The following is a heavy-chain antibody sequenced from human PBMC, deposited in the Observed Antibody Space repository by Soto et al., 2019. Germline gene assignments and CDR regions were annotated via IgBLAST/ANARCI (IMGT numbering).Heavy chain of an antibody. CDR3: ARDQVGSSGWYDHDAFDI. CDR2: ISSSSSTI. CDR1: GFTFSSYS. J-gene: IGHJ3*02. D-gene: IGHD6-19*01. Sequence: GGSLRLSCAASGFTFSSYSMNWVRQAPGKGLEWVSYISSSSSTIYYADSVKGRFTISRDNAKNSLYLQMNSLRAEDTAVYYCARDQVGSSGWYDHDAFDIWGQGTMVTVSS. V-gene: IGHV3-48*01.